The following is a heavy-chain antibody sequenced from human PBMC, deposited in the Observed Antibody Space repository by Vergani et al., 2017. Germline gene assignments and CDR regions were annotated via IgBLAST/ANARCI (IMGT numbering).Heavy chain of an antibody. V-gene: IGHV3-53*02. D-gene: IGHD6-6*01. J-gene: IGHJ6*03. CDR1: GFTVSSNY. CDR2: IYSGGST. CDR3: ARATGPSNYGQLVLYYYYMDV. Sequence: EVQLVETGGGLIQPGGSLRLSCAASGFTVSSNYMSWVRQAPGKGLEWVSVIYSGGSTYYADSVKGRFTISRDNSKNTLYLQMNSRRAEDTAVYYCARATGPSNYGQLVLYYYYMDVWGKGTTVTVSS.